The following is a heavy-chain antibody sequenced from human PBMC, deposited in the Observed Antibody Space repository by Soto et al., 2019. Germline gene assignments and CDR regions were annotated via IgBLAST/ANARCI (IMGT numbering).Heavy chain of an antibody. J-gene: IGHJ5*02. CDR1: GFTFDDYA. V-gene: IGHV3-9*01. CDR3: AKGDGSGSYYLNWFDP. Sequence: EVQLVESGGGLVQPGRSLRLSCAASGFTFDDYAMHWVRQAPGKGLEWVSGISWNSGSIGAADSVKGRFTISRDNAKNSLYLQMNRLRAEDTALYYCAKGDGSGSYYLNWFDPWGQGTLVTVSS. D-gene: IGHD3-10*01. CDR2: ISWNSGSI.